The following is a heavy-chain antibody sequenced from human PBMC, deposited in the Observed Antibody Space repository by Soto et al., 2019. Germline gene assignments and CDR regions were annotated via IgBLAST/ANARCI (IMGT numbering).Heavy chain of an antibody. CDR2: IYYSGRT. V-gene: IGHV4-59*01. CDR3: ASHGDYEAIYFQH. Sequence: QVQLQESGPGLVKPSETLSLTCTVSGGSISSYYWGWIRQPPGKGLEWIGYIYYSGRTNYNPSLGSRVTISVDTSKNQFSLKLSSVTAADTAVYYCASHGDYEAIYFQHWGQGTLVTVSS. D-gene: IGHD4-17*01. J-gene: IGHJ1*01. CDR1: GGSISSYY.